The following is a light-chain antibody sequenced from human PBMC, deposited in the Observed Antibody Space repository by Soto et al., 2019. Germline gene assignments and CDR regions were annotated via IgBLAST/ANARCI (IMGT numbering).Light chain of an antibody. Sequence: DIVMTQSPDSRAESLAERATIDCMSSQSVLYSSNNKIYLAWYQQKPGQPPKLLIYWASTRESGVPDRFSGSGSGTDLTLTISSLQAEDVAVYYGQQYYSTPRTFGQGTKVEIK. V-gene: IGKV4-1*01. J-gene: IGKJ1*01. CDR1: QSVLYSSNNKIY. CDR2: WAS. CDR3: QQYYSTPRT.